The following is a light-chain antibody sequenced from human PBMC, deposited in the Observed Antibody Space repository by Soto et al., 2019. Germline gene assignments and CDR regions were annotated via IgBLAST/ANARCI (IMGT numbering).Light chain of an antibody. CDR3: QQYSKWPIT. J-gene: IGKJ5*01. CDR1: QSVNSN. V-gene: IGKV3-15*01. CDR2: GIS. Sequence: EMVMTQSPAILSVSPGESATLSCRASQSVNSNDLAWYQQHPGQPPRLLIYGISTRATGIPARFSGSGSGTEFSLTISSLQSEDFAVYYCQQYSKWPITFGQGTRLENK.